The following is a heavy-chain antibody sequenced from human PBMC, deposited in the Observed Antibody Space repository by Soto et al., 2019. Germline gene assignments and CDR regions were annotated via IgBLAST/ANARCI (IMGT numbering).Heavy chain of an antibody. CDR1: GYTFTSYA. V-gene: IGHV1-3*01. CDR2: INAGNGNT. Sequence: ASVNVSCKASGYTFTSYAMHWVRQAPGQRLEWMGWINAGNGNTKYSQKFQGRVTITRDTSASTAYMELSSLRSEDTAVYYCAKSATVPAATLYWCPGPLVTVSS. J-gene: IGHJ4*02. D-gene: IGHD2-2*01. CDR3: AKSATVPAATLY.